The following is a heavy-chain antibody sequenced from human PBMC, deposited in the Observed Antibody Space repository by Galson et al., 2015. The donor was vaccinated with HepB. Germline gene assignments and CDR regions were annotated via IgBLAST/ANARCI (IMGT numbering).Heavy chain of an antibody. V-gene: IGHV3-48*02. J-gene: IGHJ6*02. CDR2: ISSSSTI. CDR3: ARDLDCSGGSCYFYYYYGMDV. D-gene: IGHD2-15*01. Sequence: SLRLSCAASGFTFSSYSMNWVRQAPGKGLEWVSYISSSSTIYYADSVKGRFTISRDNAKNSLYLQMNSLRDEDTAVYYCARDLDCSGGSCYFYYYYGMDVWGQGTTVTVSS. CDR1: GFTFSSYS.